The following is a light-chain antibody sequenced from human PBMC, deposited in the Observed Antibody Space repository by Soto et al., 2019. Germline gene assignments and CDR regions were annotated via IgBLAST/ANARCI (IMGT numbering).Light chain of an antibody. Sequence: QSALTQPASVSGSPGQSITISCTGTSSDVGSYNTVSWYQQHPGKAPKVIIYEGGKRPSGVSNRFSGSKSGITASLTISGLQAEDEADYYCCSYAGYSTSAVFGGGTKLTVL. CDR3: CSYAGYSTSAV. CDR2: EGG. V-gene: IGLV2-23*01. J-gene: IGLJ2*01. CDR1: SSDVGSYNT.